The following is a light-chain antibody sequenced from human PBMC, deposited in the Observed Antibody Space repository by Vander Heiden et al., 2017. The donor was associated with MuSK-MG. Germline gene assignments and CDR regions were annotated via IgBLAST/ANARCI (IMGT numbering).Light chain of an antibody. CDR2: GTS. V-gene: IGKV3-20*01. CDR1: QRVGGNY. CDR3: QQDNRSPIT. J-gene: IGKJ5*01. Sequence: EVVLTQSPGPLSVSPGERAILSCWASQRVGGNYVAWYQQKPGQALRLLIYGTSRRATGIPDRFSGSGSETAFTLTINRLEPEDSAVYICQQDNRSPITFGQGTRLEIK.